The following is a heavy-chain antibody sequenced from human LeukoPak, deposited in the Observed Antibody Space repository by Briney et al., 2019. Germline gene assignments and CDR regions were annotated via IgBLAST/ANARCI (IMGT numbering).Heavy chain of an antibody. J-gene: IGHJ5*02. Sequence: SGTLSLTCTISGGSISTYYWTWIRQPPGKGLEWIGYIYYAGNTIHNPSLNSRVTISVDTSKNQFSLKLTSLTAADAAVYYCARGASSSWTTTFDPWGQGTLVTVSS. V-gene: IGHV4-59*01. CDR1: GGSISTYY. D-gene: IGHD6-13*01. CDR3: ARGASSSWTTTFDP. CDR2: IYYAGNT.